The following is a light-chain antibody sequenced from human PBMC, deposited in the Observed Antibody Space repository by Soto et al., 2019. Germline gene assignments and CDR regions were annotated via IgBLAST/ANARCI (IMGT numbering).Light chain of an antibody. J-gene: IGKJ2*01. CDR3: QQYNLWPRHT. Sequence: DIVMTQSPGTLSVSPGEGATLSCRASQSVGSKLAWYQQKIGQAPRLLIYGASTRATGVPGRCSGSGSGTEFTLTISSLQSEDFAVYYCQQYNLWPRHTLGQGTKLEVK. V-gene: IGKV3-15*01. CDR2: GAS. CDR1: QSVGSK.